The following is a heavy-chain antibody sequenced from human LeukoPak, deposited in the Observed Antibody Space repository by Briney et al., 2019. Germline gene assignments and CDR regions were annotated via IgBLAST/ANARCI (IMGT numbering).Heavy chain of an antibody. D-gene: IGHD3-9*01. CDR3: ARHKLGLRYFDWSLY. J-gene: IGHJ4*02. Sequence: SETLSLTCTVSGGSISSYYWSWIRQPPGTGLEWIGYIYYSGSTNYNPSLKSRVTISVDTSKNQFSLKLSSVTAADTAVYYCARHKLGLRYFDWSLYWGQGTLVTVSS. V-gene: IGHV4-59*08. CDR1: GGSISSYY. CDR2: IYYSGST.